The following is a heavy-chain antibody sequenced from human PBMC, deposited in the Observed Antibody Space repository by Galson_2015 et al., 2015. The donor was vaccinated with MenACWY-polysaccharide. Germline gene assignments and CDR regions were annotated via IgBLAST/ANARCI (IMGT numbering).Heavy chain of an antibody. CDR3: ARAPRGLWFGEV. CDR2: ISGSGGST. CDR1: GFTFSSYA. D-gene: IGHD3-10*01. V-gene: IGHV3-23*01. Sequence: SLRLSCAASGFTFSSYAMSWVRQAPGKGLEWVSAISGSGGSTYYADSVKGRFTISRDNSKNTLYLQMNSLRAEDTAVYYCARAPRGLWFGEVWGQGTLVTVSS. J-gene: IGHJ4*02.